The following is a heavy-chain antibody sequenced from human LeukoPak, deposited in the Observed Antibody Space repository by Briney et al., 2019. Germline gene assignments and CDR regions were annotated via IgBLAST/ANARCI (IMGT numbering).Heavy chain of an antibody. J-gene: IGHJ4*02. V-gene: IGHV1-8*01. CDR1: GYTFTSYD. CDR2: MNPNSGNT. D-gene: IGHD1-26*01. Sequence: GASVKVSCKASGYTFTSYDINWVRQATGQGLEWMGWMNPNSGNTGYAQKFQGRVTMNRNTSISTAYMELSSLRSEDTAVYYCARDSKGIVGATRDYWGQGTLVTVSS. CDR3: ARDSKGIVGATRDY.